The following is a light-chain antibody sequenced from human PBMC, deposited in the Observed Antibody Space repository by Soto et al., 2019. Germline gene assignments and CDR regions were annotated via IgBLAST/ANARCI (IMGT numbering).Light chain of an antibody. J-gene: IGKJ3*01. CDR1: QDISNH. CDR3: QKHDGVPL. CDR2: DAS. V-gene: IGKV1-33*01. Sequence: DIQLTQSPSSLSASVGDRVTITCQASQDISNHLNWYQQKPGKAPNLLIYDASDLETGVPSRFSGCGSGTFFSFTINSLQPEDIATYYCQKHDGVPLFGHGKKVEIQ.